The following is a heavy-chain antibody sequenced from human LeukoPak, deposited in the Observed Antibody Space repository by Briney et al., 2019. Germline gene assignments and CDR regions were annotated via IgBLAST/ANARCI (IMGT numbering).Heavy chain of an antibody. V-gene: IGHV4-59*01. Sequence: PSETLSLTCIVSDGSISSYYWNWIRQPPGKGLEWIGYVYYSGSTNYNPSLKSQVTISVDTSKNQFSLKLSSVTAADTAVYYCARSGTTVLTPDYWGQGTLVTVSS. CDR1: DGSISSYY. CDR2: VYYSGST. J-gene: IGHJ4*02. D-gene: IGHD4-23*01. CDR3: ARSGTTVLTPDY.